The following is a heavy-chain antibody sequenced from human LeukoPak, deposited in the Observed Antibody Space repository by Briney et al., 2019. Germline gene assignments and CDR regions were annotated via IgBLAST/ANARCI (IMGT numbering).Heavy chain of an antibody. D-gene: IGHD2-15*01. CDR1: AGSISSYY. V-gene: IGHV4-59*01. CDR3: ATMLGYCSGGSCYWYFDL. J-gene: IGHJ2*01. CDR2: IYYSGST. Sequence: SETLSLTCTVSAGSISSYYWSWIRQPPGKGLEWIGYIYYSGSTNYNPSLRSRVTISVDTSKNQFSLKLNSVTAADTAVYYCATMLGYCSGGSCYWYFDLWGRGTLVTVSS.